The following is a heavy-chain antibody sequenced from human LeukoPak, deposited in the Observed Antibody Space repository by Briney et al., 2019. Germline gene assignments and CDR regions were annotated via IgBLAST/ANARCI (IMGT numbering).Heavy chain of an antibody. CDR3: ASLTRWLQWEKEDAFDI. D-gene: IGHD5-24*01. Sequence: GGSLRLSCAASGFTFSSYSMNWVRQAPGKGLEWVSSISSSSSYIYYADSVKGRFTISRDNAKNSLYLQMNSLRAEDTAVYYCASLTRWLQWEKEDAFDIWGQGTMVTVSS. CDR1: GFTFSSYS. V-gene: IGHV3-21*01. CDR2: ISSSSSYI. J-gene: IGHJ3*02.